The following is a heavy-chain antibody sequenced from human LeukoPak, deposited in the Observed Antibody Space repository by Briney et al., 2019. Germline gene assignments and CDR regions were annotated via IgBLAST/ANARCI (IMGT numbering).Heavy chain of an antibody. Sequence: ASVKVSCKASGYTFTSYAMHWVRQAPGQRLEWMGWINADNGNTKYSQRFQGRVTITRDTSTSAAYMELSSLRSEDTAVYYCARKTLKKWAAAEDYYGMDVWGQGTPVTVSS. D-gene: IGHD6-25*01. CDR1: GYTFTSYA. J-gene: IGHJ6*02. CDR2: INADNGNT. V-gene: IGHV1-3*01. CDR3: ARKTLKKWAAAEDYYGMDV.